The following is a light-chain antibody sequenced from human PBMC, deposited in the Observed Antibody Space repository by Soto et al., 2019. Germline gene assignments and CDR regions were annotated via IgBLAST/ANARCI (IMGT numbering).Light chain of an antibody. Sequence: DIQLTQSPSSLSASVGDTVAITCRPSRSISTYLNWYQQKPGKAPKLVIFDSSRLQTGVPSRFSGSGSGTLFTLSISSLQPEDFAIYWCQQSYSPPLTFGPGTKVDIK. V-gene: IGKV1-39*01. CDR3: QQSYSPPLT. J-gene: IGKJ3*01. CDR1: RSISTY. CDR2: DSS.